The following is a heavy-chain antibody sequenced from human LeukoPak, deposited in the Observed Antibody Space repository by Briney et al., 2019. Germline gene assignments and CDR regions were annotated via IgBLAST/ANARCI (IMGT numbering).Heavy chain of an antibody. V-gene: IGHV7-4-1*02. J-gene: IGHJ4*02. CDR1: GYTFSSYD. CDR3: GRDPKLGIRGYTYGYIDY. D-gene: IGHD5-18*01. CDR2: INTNTGNP. Sequence: GASVKVSCKASGYTFSSYDINWVRQATGQGLEWMGWINTNTGNPTYAQGFTGRYAFSLDTSVSTAYLQISGLQADDTAVYYCGRDPKLGIRGYTYGYIDYWGQGTLVTVSS.